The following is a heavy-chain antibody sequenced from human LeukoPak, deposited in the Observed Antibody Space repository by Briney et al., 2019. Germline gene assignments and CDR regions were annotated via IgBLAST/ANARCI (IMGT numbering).Heavy chain of an antibody. V-gene: IGHV4-4*07. Sequence: SETLSLTCTVSGDSISSYYWSWIRRPAGKGLEWIGRIHISETTNNNPSLKSRVTMSLDTSKNQFSLRLSSVTAADTAVYYCAREMEARISNAFDIWGQGTMVTVSS. CDR2: IHISETT. CDR1: GDSISSYY. CDR3: AREMEARISNAFDI. D-gene: IGHD1-26*01. J-gene: IGHJ3*02.